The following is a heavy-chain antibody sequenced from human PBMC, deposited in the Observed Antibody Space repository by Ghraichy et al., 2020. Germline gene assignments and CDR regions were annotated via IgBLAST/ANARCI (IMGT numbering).Heavy chain of an antibody. V-gene: IGHV4-39*01. J-gene: IGHJ4*02. CDR2: IYYSGRT. D-gene: IGHD3/OR15-3a*01. CDR1: GASISNSDSY. CDR3: ARPRTGFYLFDS. Sequence: SETLSLTCTVSGASISNSDSYWAWLRQPPGEGLEWFGSIYYSGRTYYNPSFSSRVTMSVDMSKNQFSLELTSVRAADTAVYYCARPRTGFYLFDSWGQGILVAVSS.